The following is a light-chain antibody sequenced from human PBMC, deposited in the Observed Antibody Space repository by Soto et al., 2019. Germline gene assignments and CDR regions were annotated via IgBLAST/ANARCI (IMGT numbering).Light chain of an antibody. J-gene: IGLJ2*01. CDR2: DNN. CDR3: GTWDSSLSAVV. Sequence: QSVLTQPASVSGSPGQSITISCSGLSNDAGGVYLVSWYQQHPGQAPKLIIYDNNKRPSGIPDRFSGSKSGTSATLGITGLQTGDEADYYCGTWDSSLSAVVFGGGTKVTVL. V-gene: IGLV1-51*01. CDR1: SNDAGGVYL.